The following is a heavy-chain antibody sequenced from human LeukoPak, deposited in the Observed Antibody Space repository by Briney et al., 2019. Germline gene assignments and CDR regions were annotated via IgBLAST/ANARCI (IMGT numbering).Heavy chain of an antibody. V-gene: IGHV1-18*01. CDR3: ARGKADSTWSGFDY. J-gene: IGHJ4*02. CDR1: GYTFTSYG. D-gene: IGHD2-15*01. CDR2: ISAYNGNT. Sequence: ASVKVSCKTSGYTFTSYGISWVRQAPGQGLEWMGWISAYNGNTNYAQKLQGRVTMTTDTSTSTAYMELRSLRSDDTAVYYCARGKADSTWSGFDYWGQGTLVTVSS.